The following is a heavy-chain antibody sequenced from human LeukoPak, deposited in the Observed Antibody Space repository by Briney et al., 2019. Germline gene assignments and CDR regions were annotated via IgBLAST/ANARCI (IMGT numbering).Heavy chain of an antibody. CDR3: AKYRTGGALDY. CDR2: IKEYGNEK. CDR1: GFTFSSYW. Sequence: SGGSLRLSCAASGFTFSSYWMSWVRQAPGKGLEWVANIKEYGNEKYYVDSVKGRFTISRDNAKNSLYLQMNSLRVEDTAVYYCAKYRTGGALDYWGQGTLVTVYS. D-gene: IGHD2-8*02. V-gene: IGHV3-7*01. J-gene: IGHJ4*02.